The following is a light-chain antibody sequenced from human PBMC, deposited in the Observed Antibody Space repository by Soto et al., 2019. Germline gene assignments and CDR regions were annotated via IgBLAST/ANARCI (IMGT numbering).Light chain of an antibody. CDR1: SSDVGGYNY. J-gene: IGLJ2*01. Sequence: QSALTQPASVSGSPGQSITISCTGTSSDVGGYNYVSWYQQHPGKAPKLMIYDVSNRPSGVSNRFSGSKSGNTASLTIAGVQAEYEADYYCSSYTSSSTPVVFGGGTKPTVL. CDR2: DVS. CDR3: SSYTSSSTPVV. V-gene: IGLV2-14*01.